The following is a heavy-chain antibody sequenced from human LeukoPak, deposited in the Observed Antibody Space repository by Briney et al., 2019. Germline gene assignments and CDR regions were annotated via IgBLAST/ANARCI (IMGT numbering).Heavy chain of an antibody. Sequence: SETLSLTCTVSGDSISSYYWSWIRQPAGKGLEWIGRIYTSGSTNYNPSLKSRVTMSVDTSKNQFSLKLSSVTAADTAVYYCARGRGSSTSLYYFDYWGQGTLVTVSS. V-gene: IGHV4-4*07. CDR1: GDSISSYY. J-gene: IGHJ4*02. D-gene: IGHD2-2*01. CDR2: IYTSGST. CDR3: ARGRGSSTSLYYFDY.